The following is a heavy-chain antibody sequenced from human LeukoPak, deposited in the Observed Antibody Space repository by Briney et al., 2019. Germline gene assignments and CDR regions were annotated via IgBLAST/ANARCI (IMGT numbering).Heavy chain of an antibody. J-gene: IGHJ4*02. CDR3: ARGGLEPVDY. Sequence: PGGSLRLSCAASAFTFRSYAMSWVRQAGGKGLEWVSRTNEGGSSTSYADSVKGRFTISRDNAKNTLYLQMNSLRGDDTAVYYCARGGLEPVDYWGQGTLVTVSS. D-gene: IGHD1-1*01. CDR1: AFTFRSYA. V-gene: IGHV3-74*01. CDR2: TNEGGSST.